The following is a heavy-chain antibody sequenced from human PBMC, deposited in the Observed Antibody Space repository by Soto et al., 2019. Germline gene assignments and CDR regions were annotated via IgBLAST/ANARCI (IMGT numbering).Heavy chain of an antibody. CDR1: GFTFSIYS. J-gene: IGHJ4*02. CDR3: VRGRDGYNG. D-gene: IGHD5-12*01. CDR2: ISSGSNTM. V-gene: IGHV3-48*01. Sequence: EAQLVESGGGLVQPGGCLRLSCAASGFTFSIYSMNWVRQAPGKGLEWISYISSGSNTMYYAESVKGRFTISRDNAKNSLYLQMNSLRVEDTAVYYRVRGRDGYNGWGQGTLVTVSS.